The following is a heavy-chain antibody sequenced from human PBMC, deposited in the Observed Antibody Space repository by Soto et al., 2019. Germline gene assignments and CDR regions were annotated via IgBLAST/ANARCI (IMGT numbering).Heavy chain of an antibody. CDR3: ARVPTYYSPYYPYAMDV. CDR2: ISSSGSTI. D-gene: IGHD3-10*01. J-gene: IGHJ6*02. Sequence: PGGSLRLSCAASGFTFSNYEMNWVRQAPGKGLEWVSYISSSGSTISYADSVKGRFTISRDNAKDSLYLQMKSLRAEDTAVYYCARVPTYYSPYYPYAMDVWGQGTTVTVAS. CDR1: GFTFSNYE. V-gene: IGHV3-48*03.